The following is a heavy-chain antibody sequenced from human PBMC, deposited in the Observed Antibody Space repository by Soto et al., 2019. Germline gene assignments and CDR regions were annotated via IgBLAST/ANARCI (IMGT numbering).Heavy chain of an antibody. CDR1: GDSVSSGDYY. V-gene: IGHV4-61*08. D-gene: IGHD3-16*01. CDR3: ARVPIDTYMIYWSDP. CDR2: IYFSGRT. J-gene: IGHJ5*02. Sequence: SETLPLTCTVSGDSVSSGDYYWPWIRQPPGKGLEWVGHIYFSGRTNYIPSLESRVTISLDTSKNQFSLKLTSVTAADTAVYYCARVPIDTYMIYWSDPWGQGTLVTVSS.